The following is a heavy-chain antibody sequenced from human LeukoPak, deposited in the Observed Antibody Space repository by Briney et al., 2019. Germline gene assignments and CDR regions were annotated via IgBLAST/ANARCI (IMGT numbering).Heavy chain of an antibody. CDR1: GFTFSSYG. V-gene: IGHV3-30*18. D-gene: IGHD6-6*01. J-gene: IGHJ4*02. CDR3: AKVRSSLIDY. Sequence: PGRSLRLSCAASGFTFSSYGMHWVRQAPGKGLEWVAVISYDGSNKYYADSVKGRFTISRDNSKNTLYLQMNSLRAEDTAVYYCAKVRSSLIDYWGQGTLVTVSS. CDR2: ISYDGSNK.